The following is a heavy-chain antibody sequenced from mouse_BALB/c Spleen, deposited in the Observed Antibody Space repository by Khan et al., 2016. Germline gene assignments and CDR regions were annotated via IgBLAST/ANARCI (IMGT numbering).Heavy chain of an antibody. D-gene: IGHD2-3*01. J-gene: IGHJ2*01. CDR1: GVSITSGY. Sequence: EVQLQESGPSLVKPSQTLSLTCSVTGVSITSGYWNWIRKFPGNKFEYMGYISYSGTTYYNPSLKSRISITRDTSKNQFYLQFNSVTAKDNATYSSSSYDGYFFDYWGQGTTLTVSS. V-gene: IGHV3-8*02. CDR2: ISYSGTT. CDR3: SSYDGYFFDY.